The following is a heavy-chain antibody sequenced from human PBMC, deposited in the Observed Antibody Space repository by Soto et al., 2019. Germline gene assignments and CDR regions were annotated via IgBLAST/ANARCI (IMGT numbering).Heavy chain of an antibody. D-gene: IGHD3-10*01. CDR1: GFTFSRYG. V-gene: IGHV3-33*01. Sequence: QVQLVESGGGVAQPGTSLRLSCAASGFTFSRYGMHWVRQAPGKGLEWVAMIWYDGSHKNYGDSVKGRFTISRDNPKNTLFLLMDSLRVEDTDLYYCARDRRDDRGNWFDPWGQGIMVTVSS. J-gene: IGHJ5*02. CDR2: IWYDGSHK. CDR3: ARDRRDDRGNWFDP.